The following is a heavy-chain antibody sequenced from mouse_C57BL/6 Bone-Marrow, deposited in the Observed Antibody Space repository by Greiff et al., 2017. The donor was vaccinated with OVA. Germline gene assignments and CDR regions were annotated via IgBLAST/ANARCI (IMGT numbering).Heavy chain of an antibody. D-gene: IGHD1-1*01. CDR1: GYSFTDYN. Sequence: EVKLQQSGPELVKPGASVKISCKASGYSFTDYNMNWVKQSNGKSLEWIGVINPNYGTTSYNQKFKGKATLTVDQSSSTAYMQLNSLTSEDSAVYYCARSDYYGSSYYFDVWGTGTTVTVSS. V-gene: IGHV1-39*01. J-gene: IGHJ1*03. CDR2: INPNYGTT. CDR3: ARSDYYGSSYYFDV.